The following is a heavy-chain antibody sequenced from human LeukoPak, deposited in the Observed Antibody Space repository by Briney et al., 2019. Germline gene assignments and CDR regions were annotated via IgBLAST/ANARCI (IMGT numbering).Heavy chain of an antibody. CDR1: GYTFATNYY. CDR3: ARDRLHYYDSSGFDI. Sequence: ASVKVSCKASGYTFATNYYMHWVRRAPGQGLEWMGIINPSVGSTTYAQKFQGRVTMTRDMSTRTVYMDLSSLRSEDTAIYYCARDRLHYYDSSGFDIWGQGTMVTVSS. CDR2: INPSVGST. D-gene: IGHD3-22*01. V-gene: IGHV1-46*01. J-gene: IGHJ3*02.